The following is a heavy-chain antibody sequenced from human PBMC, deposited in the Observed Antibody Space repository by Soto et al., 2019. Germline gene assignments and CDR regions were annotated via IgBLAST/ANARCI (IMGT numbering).Heavy chain of an antibody. Sequence: QVQLQESGPGLVKPSETLSLTCTVSGGSMSSNYWSWIRQSAGKGLEWIGRIYTSGTTNYNPSIKSRVTMSVDTSKHRFSLKLTSVTAADTAVYYCARDQRLDSYSSPLYLYFDSWGQGSLVTVSS. D-gene: IGHD6-19*01. V-gene: IGHV4-4*07. CDR1: GGSMSSNY. CDR3: ARDQRLDSYSSPLYLYFDS. CDR2: IYTSGTT. J-gene: IGHJ4*02.